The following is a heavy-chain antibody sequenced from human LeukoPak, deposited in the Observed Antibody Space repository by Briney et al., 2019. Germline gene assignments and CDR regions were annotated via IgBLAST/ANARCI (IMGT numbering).Heavy chain of an antibody. V-gene: IGHV4-34*01. Sequence: PSETLSLTCAVYGGSFSGYYWSWIRQPPGKGLEWIGEINHSGSTNYNPSLKSRVTISVDTSKNQFSLKLSSVTAADTAVYYCARRTIRAGTRYYFDYWGQGTLVTVSS. CDR1: GGSFSGYY. CDR2: INHSGST. J-gene: IGHJ4*02. CDR3: ARRTIRAGTRYYFDY. D-gene: IGHD6-13*01.